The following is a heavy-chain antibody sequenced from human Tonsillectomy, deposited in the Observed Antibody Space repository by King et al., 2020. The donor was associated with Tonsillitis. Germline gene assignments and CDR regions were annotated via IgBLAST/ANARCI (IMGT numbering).Heavy chain of an antibody. CDR1: GFTFSTYA. J-gene: IGHJ1*01. CDR2: ISGSGSNT. Sequence: VQLVESGGGLLQPGGSLRLSCAASGFTFSTYAMSWVRQVPGKGLEWVSGISGSGSNTEYADSVKGLFTISRDNSKNSLYLQMNSLRAEDTGVYFCAKGAGPGIGATGIFSLWGQGTLVSVS. V-gene: IGHV3-23*04. D-gene: IGHD6-13*01. CDR3: AKGAGPGIGATGIFSL.